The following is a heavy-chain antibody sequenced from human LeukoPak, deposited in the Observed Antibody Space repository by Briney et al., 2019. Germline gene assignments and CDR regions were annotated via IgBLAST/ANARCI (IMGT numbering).Heavy chain of an antibody. V-gene: IGHV3-23*01. J-gene: IGHJ3*02. CDR2: ISGSGGST. CDR3: VKEESTEAFDI. CDR1: GFTFSSYA. Sequence: GGSLRLSCAASGFTFSSYAMSWVRQAPGKGLEWVSAISGSGGSTYYADSVKGRFTISRDNAKNSLFLQLNSPRAEDTAVYYCVKEESTEAFDIWGQGTMVTVSS.